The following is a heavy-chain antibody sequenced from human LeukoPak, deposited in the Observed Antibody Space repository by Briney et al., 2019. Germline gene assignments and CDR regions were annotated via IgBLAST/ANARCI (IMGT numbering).Heavy chain of an antibody. CDR2: ISSSSSYI. V-gene: IGHV3-21*01. J-gene: IGHJ3*02. D-gene: IGHD2-15*01. CDR1: GFTFSSYS. CDR3: ARALRYCSGGSCTNFDAFDI. Sequence: GGSLRLSCAASGFTFSSYSMNWVRQAPGKGLEWVSSISSSSSYIYYADSVKGRFTISRDNAKNSLYLQMNSLRAEDTAVYYCARALRYCSGGSCTNFDAFDIWGQGTMVTVSS.